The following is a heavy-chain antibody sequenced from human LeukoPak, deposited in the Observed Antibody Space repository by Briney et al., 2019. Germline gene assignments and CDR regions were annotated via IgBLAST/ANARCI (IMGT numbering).Heavy chain of an antibody. Sequence: GGSLRLSCAASGFTFSSYSMNGVRQAPGKGLEWVSSISSSSSYIYYADSVKGRFTISRDNAKNSLYLQMNSLRAEDTAVYYCARPYSSGLDAFDIWGQGTMVTVSS. D-gene: IGHD6-19*01. CDR1: GFTFSSYS. J-gene: IGHJ3*02. CDR3: ARPYSSGLDAFDI. CDR2: ISSSSSYI. V-gene: IGHV3-21*01.